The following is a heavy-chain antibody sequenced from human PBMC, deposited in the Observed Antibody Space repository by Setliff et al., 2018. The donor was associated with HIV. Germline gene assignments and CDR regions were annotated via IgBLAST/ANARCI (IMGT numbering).Heavy chain of an antibody. J-gene: IGHJ4*02. Sequence: SETLSLTCAVSGYSISSGYYWGWIRQPPGRGLEWIGNIYHSGGTHYNPSLKSRVTISVDTSKNQFSLKLSSVTAADTAVYYCARSPSYRSSWEYYFDYWGQGILVTVSS. CDR3: ARSPSYRSSWEYYFDY. D-gene: IGHD6-13*01. V-gene: IGHV4-38-2*01. CDR1: GYSISSGYY. CDR2: IYHSGGT.